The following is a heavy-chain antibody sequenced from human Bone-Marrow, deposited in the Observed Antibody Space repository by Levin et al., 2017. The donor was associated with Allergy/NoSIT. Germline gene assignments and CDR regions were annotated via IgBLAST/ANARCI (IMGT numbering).Heavy chain of an antibody. D-gene: IGHD3-22*01. CDR2: ISGSGGST. V-gene: IGHV3-23*01. CDR3: AKEGYDSSGYYYYNYYAMDV. Sequence: GGSLRLSCVASGFTFSTYGMSWVRQAPGKGLEWVSTISGSGGSTDHAESVKGRFTISRENSKNTLHLQMTSLRAEDTAVYYCAKEGYDSSGYYYYNYYAMDVWGQGTTVTVSS. CDR1: GFTFSTYG. J-gene: IGHJ6*02.